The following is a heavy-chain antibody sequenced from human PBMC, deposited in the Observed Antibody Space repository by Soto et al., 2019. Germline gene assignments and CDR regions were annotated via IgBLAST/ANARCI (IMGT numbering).Heavy chain of an antibody. CDR2: IYYSGST. V-gene: IGHV4-59*01. D-gene: IGHD6-13*01. Sequence: SETLSLTCTVSGGSISSYYWSWIRQPPGKGLEWIGYIYYSGSTNYNPSLKSRVTISVDTSKNQFSLKLSSVTAADTAVYYCARRSLGIAAAGRGYYYYYYMDVWGKGTTVTVSS. J-gene: IGHJ6*03. CDR1: GGSISSYY. CDR3: ARRSLGIAAAGRGYYYYYYMDV.